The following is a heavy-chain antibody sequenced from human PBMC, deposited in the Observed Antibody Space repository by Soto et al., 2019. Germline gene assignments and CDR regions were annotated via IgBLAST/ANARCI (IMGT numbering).Heavy chain of an antibody. J-gene: IGHJ4*02. V-gene: IGHV4-30-4*01. D-gene: IGHD4-4*01. Sequence: PSETLSLTCTVSGCSISSTDYYWSWIRQPPGKGLEWIGYIYYSGTTYYNPSLKSRVTISVDTSKNQFSLKLSSVTAADTAVYYCARDVRSYSNYVDYWGQGTLVTVSS. CDR2: IYYSGTT. CDR1: GCSISSTDYY. CDR3: ARDVRSYSNYVDY.